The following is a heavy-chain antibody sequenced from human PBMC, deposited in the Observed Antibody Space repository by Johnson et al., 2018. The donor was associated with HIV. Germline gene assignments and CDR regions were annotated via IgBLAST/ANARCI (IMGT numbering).Heavy chain of an antibody. CDR3: AKGMYNWNYGVRRGAIDAFDI. Sequence: QVLLVESGGGVVQPGRSLRLSCAASGFTFSSYAMHWVRQAPGKGLEWVAVISYDGSNKSYADSVKGRFTISRDNSKNTLYVQMNSLRAEDTAVYYCAKGMYNWNYGVRRGAIDAFDIWGQGTMVTVSS. J-gene: IGHJ3*02. V-gene: IGHV3-30-3*01. D-gene: IGHD1-7*01. CDR2: ISYDGSNK. CDR1: GFTFSSYA.